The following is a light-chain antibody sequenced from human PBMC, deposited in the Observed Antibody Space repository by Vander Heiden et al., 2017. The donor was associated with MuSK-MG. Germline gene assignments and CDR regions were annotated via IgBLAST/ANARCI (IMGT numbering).Light chain of an antibody. CDR1: QSVTSKY. J-gene: IGKJ1*01. V-gene: IGKV3-20*01. Sequence: EIVLTPSPGTLSLSPGERTTLSCRASQSVTSKYLAWYQQKPGQAPRLLIYGASSRASGIPDRFSGSGSGTDFTLAISRLEPEDFAMYYWQQDCHPWTFGQGTKVEIK. CDR3: QQDCHPWT. CDR2: GAS.